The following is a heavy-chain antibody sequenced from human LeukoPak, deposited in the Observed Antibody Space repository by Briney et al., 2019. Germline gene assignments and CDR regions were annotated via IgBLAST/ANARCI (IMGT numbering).Heavy chain of an antibody. CDR2: IKQDGSET. Sequence: GGSLRLSCAASRFTLSNYWMSWARQAPGKGLEWVANIKQDGSETYYVDSVKGRFTISRDNAKNMLYLQMDSLRDEDTGVYYCARSNQADDYWGQGTLVTVSS. J-gene: IGHJ4*02. CDR3: ARSNQADDY. CDR1: RFTLSNYW. V-gene: IGHV3-7*01. D-gene: IGHD1-14*01.